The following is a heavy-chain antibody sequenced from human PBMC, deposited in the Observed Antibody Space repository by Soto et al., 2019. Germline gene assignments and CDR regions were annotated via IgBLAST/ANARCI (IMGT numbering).Heavy chain of an antibody. CDR2: ISYTGST. J-gene: IGHJ4*02. Sequence: TLSLTCTVSGGSITSFYWSWIRQTPGKGLEWIGHISYTGSTNYNPSLKSRVTIAVDTSKNQFSLNLTSVTAADTAVYYCAREGNGWYYSDYWGQGALVTVSS. D-gene: IGHD6-19*01. CDR3: AREGNGWYYSDY. CDR1: GGSITSFY. V-gene: IGHV4-59*01.